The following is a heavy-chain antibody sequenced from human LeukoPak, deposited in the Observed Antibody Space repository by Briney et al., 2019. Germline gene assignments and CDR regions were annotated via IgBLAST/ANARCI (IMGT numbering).Heavy chain of an antibody. CDR3: ARGYCSGGSCYSYYYYYMDV. J-gene: IGHJ6*03. D-gene: IGHD2-15*01. CDR2: MNPNSGNK. CDR1: GYTFTSYD. V-gene: IGHV1-8*01. Sequence: ASVKVSCKASGYTFTSYDINWVRQATGQGLEWMGWMNPNSGNKGYAQKFQGRVTMTRNTSISTAYMELSSLRSEDTAVYYCARGYCSGGSCYSYYYYYMDVWGKGTTVTVSS.